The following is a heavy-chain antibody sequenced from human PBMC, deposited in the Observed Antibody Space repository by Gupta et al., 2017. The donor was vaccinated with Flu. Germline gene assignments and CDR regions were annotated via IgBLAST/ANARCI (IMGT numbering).Heavy chain of an antibody. J-gene: IGHJ4*02. Sequence: QLHLVQSGAELKKPGSSETVSCTPSGGTFTRYALSCVRQAHGQGLEWMGGIIPIFYTPNYAQKSQGRFAITADESTGTAYLEMSSLKTEDTAVYYCTRWALPHECDYWGQGTLVTVSS. D-gene: IGHD1-26*01. CDR3: TRWALPHECDY. CDR2: IIPIFYTP. CDR1: GGTFTRYA. V-gene: IGHV1-69*01.